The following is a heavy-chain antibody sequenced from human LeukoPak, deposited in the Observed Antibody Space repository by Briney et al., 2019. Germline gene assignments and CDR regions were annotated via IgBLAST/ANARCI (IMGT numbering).Heavy chain of an antibody. CDR1: GYTFTSYG. CDR2: ISAYNGNT. D-gene: IGHD3-22*01. V-gene: IGHV1-18*01. CDR3: ARGANLDYYDSSGYYYFDY. Sequence: GASVKVSCKASGYTFTSYGISWVRQAPGQGLAWLGWISAYNGNTNYAQKLQGRVTMTTDTSTSTAYMELSRLRSDDTAVYYCARGANLDYYDSSGYYYFDYWGQGTLVTVSS. J-gene: IGHJ4*02.